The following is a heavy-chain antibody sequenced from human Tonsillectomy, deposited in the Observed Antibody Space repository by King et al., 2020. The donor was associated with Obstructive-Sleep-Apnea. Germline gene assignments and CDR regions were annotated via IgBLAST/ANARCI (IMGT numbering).Heavy chain of an antibody. J-gene: IGHJ4*02. V-gene: IGHV4-30-4*01. Sequence: QLQESGPGLVKPSQTLSLTCTVSGGSISSGDYYWSWIRQPPGKGLEWIGYIYYSGSTYYNPSLKSRVTISVDTSKNQFSLKLGSVTAADTAVYYCAREDSYGYGGGYYFDYWGQGTLVTVSS. CDR2: IYYSGST. D-gene: IGHD5-18*01. CDR3: AREDSYGYGGGYYFDY. CDR1: GGSISSGDYY.